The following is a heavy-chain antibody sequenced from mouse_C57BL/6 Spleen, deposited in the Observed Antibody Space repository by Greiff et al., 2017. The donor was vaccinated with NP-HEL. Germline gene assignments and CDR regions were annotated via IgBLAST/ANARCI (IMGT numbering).Heavy chain of an antibody. D-gene: IGHD1-1*01. J-gene: IGHJ1*03. V-gene: IGHV1-66*01. CDR2: IYPGSGNT. CDR3: AKGGFYDGSSYEYFDV. Sequence: QVQLQQSGPELVKPGASVKISCKASGYSFTSYYIHWVKQRPGQGLEWIGWIYPGSGNTKYNEKFKGKATLTADTSSSTAYMQLSSLTSEDSAVYYCAKGGFYDGSSYEYFDVWGTGTTVTVSS. CDR1: GYSFTSYY.